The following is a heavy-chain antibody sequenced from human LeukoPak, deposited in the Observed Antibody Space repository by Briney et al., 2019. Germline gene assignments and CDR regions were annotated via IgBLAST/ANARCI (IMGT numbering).Heavy chain of an antibody. CDR3: ARESWYSSRGFDP. D-gene: IGHD6-13*01. V-gene: IGHV3-48*01. J-gene: IGHJ5*02. CDR2: ISSSSSTI. CDR1: GFTFSSYS. Sequence: GGSLRLSCAASGFTFSSYSVNWVRQAPGKGLEWVSYISSSSSTIYYADSVKGRFTISRDNAKNSLYLQMNSLRAEDTAVYYCARESWYSSRGFDPWGQGTLVTVSS.